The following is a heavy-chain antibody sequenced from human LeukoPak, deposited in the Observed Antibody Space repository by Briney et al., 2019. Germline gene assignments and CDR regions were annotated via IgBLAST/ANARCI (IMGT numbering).Heavy chain of an antibody. D-gene: IGHD3-10*01. Sequence: GGSLRLSCAASGFTFSGSAMHWVRQASGKGLEWVGRIRSKGNNYATAYDASVKGRFTISRDDYKNTAYLQMNSLKTEDTAVYYCTRLYDSGFDYWGQGTLVTVSS. CDR1: GFTFSGSA. J-gene: IGHJ4*02. CDR2: IRSKGNNYAT. CDR3: TRLYDSGFDY. V-gene: IGHV3-73*01.